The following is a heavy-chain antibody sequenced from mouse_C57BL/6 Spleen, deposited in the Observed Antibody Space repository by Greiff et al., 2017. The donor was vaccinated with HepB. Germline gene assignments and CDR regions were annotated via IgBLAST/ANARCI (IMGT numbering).Heavy chain of an antibody. CDR2: IWSGGST. J-gene: IGHJ4*01. CDR3: ASIYYGYDGEWDY. CDR1: GFSLTSYG. V-gene: IGHV2-2*01. D-gene: IGHD2-2*01. Sequence: QVQLQQSGPGLVQPSQSLSITCTVSGFSLTSYGVHWVRQSPGKGLEWLGVIWSGGSTDYNAAFISRLSISKDNSKSQVFFKMNSLQADDTAIYYCASIYYGYDGEWDYWGQGTSVTVSS.